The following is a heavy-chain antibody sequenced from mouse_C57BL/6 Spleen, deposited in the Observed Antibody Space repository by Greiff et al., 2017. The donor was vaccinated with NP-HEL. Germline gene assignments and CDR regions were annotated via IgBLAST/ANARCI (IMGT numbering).Heavy chain of an antibody. CDR1: GYAFSSSW. D-gene: IGHD1-1*01. CDR2: IYPGDGDT. V-gene: IGHV1-82*01. CDR3: AGLGLRERYFDV. J-gene: IGHJ1*03. Sequence: VQLQQSGPELVKPGASVKISCKASGYAFSSSWMNWVKQRPGKGLEWIGRIYPGDGDTNYNGKFKGKATLTADKSSITAYMQLSSLTSEDSAVYFCAGLGLRERYFDVWGTGTTVTVSS.